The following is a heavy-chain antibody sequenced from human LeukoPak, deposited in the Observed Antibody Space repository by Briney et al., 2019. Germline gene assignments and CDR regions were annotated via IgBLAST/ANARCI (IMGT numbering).Heavy chain of an antibody. CDR1: AGSISSNSYY. V-gene: IGHV4-39*01. J-gene: IGHJ6*03. Sequence: PSETLSLTCTVSAGSISSNSYYWGWMRQPPGKGLEWIGSIYYSGSTYYNPSLKSRVTISVDTSKNQFSLKLSSVTAADTAVYYCARHQGNYGDYYYYMDVWGKGTTVTVSS. CDR2: IYYSGST. CDR3: ARHQGNYGDYYYYMDV. D-gene: IGHD4-17*01.